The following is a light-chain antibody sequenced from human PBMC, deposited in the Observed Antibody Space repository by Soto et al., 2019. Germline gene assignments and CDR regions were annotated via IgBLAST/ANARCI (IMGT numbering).Light chain of an antibody. CDR3: QHYNSDPWT. CDR2: DAS. V-gene: IGKV1-5*01. Sequence: DIEMTQSPSTLSASVGDRLTITCRASQTIRRWLAWYQQRPGKAPKVLIYDASTLESGVPARFSGSGSETEFTLTISSLQPEDSATYSCQHYNSDPWTFGQGTKV. CDR1: QTIRRW. J-gene: IGKJ1*01.